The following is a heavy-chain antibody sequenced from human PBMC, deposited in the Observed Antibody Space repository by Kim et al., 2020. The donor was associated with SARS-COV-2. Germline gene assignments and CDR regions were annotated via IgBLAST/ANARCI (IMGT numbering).Heavy chain of an antibody. J-gene: IGHJ4*02. Sequence: GGSLRLSCAASESTFSGFAMHWVHQPSGKGLEWVGRIRRIGDNYATAYVASVRGRFTISRDDSKNTAYLQMNSLKTDDTAVYYCAGSLYGDYLDYWGLGTLVTVSS. CDR2: IRRIGDNYAT. V-gene: IGHV3-73*01. D-gene: IGHD4-17*01. CDR3: AGSLYGDYLDY. CDR1: ESTFSGFA.